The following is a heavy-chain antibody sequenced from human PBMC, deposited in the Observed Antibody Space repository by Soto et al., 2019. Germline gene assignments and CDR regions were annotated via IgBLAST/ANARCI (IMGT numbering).Heavy chain of an antibody. V-gene: IGHV3-66*04. CDR3: AGHDWFDP. J-gene: IGHJ5*02. CDR1: VSTNY. CDR2: IYSDGRT. Sequence: VSTNYMSWVRQAPGKGLEWVSVIYSDGRTYYADSVKGRFVISRDNSKNTLYLQMNSLRVEDTAVYYCAGHDWFDPWGQGTLVTVSS.